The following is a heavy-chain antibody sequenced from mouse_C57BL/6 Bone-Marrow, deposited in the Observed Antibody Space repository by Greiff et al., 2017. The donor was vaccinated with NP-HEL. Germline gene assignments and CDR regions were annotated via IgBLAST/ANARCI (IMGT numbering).Heavy chain of an antibody. Sequence: VQLQQSGAELVRPGASVKLSCKASGYTFTDYYINWVKQRPGQGLEWIARIYPGSGNTYYNEKFKGKATLTAEKSSSTAYMQLSSLTSEDSAVYFCARWLPRGYFDYWGQGTTLTVSS. J-gene: IGHJ2*01. CDR1: GYTFTDYY. CDR2: IYPGSGNT. CDR3: ARWLPRGYFDY. D-gene: IGHD1-2*01. V-gene: IGHV1-76*01.